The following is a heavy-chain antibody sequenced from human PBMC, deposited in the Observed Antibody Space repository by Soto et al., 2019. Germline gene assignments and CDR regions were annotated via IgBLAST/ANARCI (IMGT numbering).Heavy chain of an antibody. CDR1: GFSFSSYG. J-gene: IGHJ3*01. Sequence: QVHLVESGGGVVQPGRSLRLSCAASGFSFSSYGMHWVRQAPDKGLDWVAVIWYDGSNKYYAESVKGRFTISRDNSKNTLYLQMNSLTVEDTAVYYCARAQYTGSYFDACDVWGQGTRVTVSS. V-gene: IGHV3-33*03. CDR3: ARAQYTGSYFDACDV. CDR2: IWYDGSNK. D-gene: IGHD1-26*01.